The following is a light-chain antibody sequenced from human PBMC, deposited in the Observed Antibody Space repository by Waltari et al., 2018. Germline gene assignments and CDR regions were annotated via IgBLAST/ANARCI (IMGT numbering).Light chain of an antibody. Sequence: DIQMPQSPSTLSASVGDRVTITCRASQSISIWLAWYQQKPGRAPELLIYRASYLESGVPSRFSGSGSGTEFTLTISSLQPDDFATYYCQQYKTYYTFGQGTKLEIK. CDR2: RAS. CDR1: QSISIW. J-gene: IGKJ2*01. V-gene: IGKV1-5*03. CDR3: QQYKTYYT.